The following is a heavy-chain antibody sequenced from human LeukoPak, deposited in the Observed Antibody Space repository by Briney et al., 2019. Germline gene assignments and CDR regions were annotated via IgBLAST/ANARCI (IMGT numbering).Heavy chain of an antibody. Sequence: ASVKVSCKASGYTFTSYGISWVRQAPGQGLEWMGWISAYNGNTNYAQKLQGRVTMTTDTSTSTAYMELRSLRSDDTAVYYCARDTNGITGTKDMDVWGQGTLVTVSS. J-gene: IGHJ4*02. CDR3: ARDTNGITGTKDMDV. CDR2: ISAYNGNT. D-gene: IGHD1-7*01. V-gene: IGHV1-18*01. CDR1: GYTFTSYG.